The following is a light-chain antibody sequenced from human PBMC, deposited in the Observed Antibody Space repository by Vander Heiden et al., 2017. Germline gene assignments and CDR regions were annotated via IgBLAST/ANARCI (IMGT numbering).Light chain of an antibody. J-gene: IGLJ2*01. CDR2: DDS. CDR1: NIGGKS. V-gene: IGLV3-21*02. Sequence: SYVLTPPPSVSVAPGQTASITCGGNNIGGKSVQWYQQKPGQAPVLVVYDDSDRPSGIPERFSGSNSGNTATLTISRVEAGDEADYYCQVWDSSHVVFGGGTKLTVL. CDR3: QVWDSSHVV.